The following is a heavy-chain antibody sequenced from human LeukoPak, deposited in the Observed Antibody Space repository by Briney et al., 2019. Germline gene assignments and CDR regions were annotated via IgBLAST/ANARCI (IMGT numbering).Heavy chain of an antibody. D-gene: IGHD2-2*01. CDR1: GGSISSYY. Sequence: SETLSLTCTVSGGSISSYYWSWIRQPPGKGLEWIGYISYIGTTNHNPSLKSRVTISVDTSKNQFSLKLSSVTAADTAVYYCAREVRYCSSTSCYPFFDYWGQGTLVTVSS. CDR2: ISYIGTT. V-gene: IGHV4-59*12. J-gene: IGHJ4*02. CDR3: AREVRYCSSTSCYPFFDY.